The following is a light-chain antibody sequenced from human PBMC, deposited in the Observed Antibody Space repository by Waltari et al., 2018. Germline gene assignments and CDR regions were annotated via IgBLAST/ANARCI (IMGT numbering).Light chain of an antibody. Sequence: NFMLTQPHSMSESPGKTVTISCSRSSGSIASNSVQWYQQRPGASPTTVIYEDTRRPAGVPGRFSGSVDSSSNSASLTISGLMTEDEADYYCQSSDSSNHVIFGGGTKLTVL. V-gene: IGLV6-57*01. CDR3: QSSDSSNHVI. J-gene: IGLJ2*01. CDR2: EDT. CDR1: SGSIASNS.